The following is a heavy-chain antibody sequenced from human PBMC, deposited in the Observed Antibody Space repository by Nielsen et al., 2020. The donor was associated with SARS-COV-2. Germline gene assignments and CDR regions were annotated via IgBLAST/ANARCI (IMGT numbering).Heavy chain of an antibody. CDR1: GFTFSSYG. CDR2: IYYDGSNK. J-gene: IGHJ4*02. Sequence: GGSLRLSCAASGFTFSSYGMHWVRQAPGKGLEWVAIIYYDGSNKYYADSVKGRFTISRDNSKNTLYLQMNSLRAEDTAVYYCARDGIVGATGIDYWGQGTLVTVSS. V-gene: IGHV3-33*01. CDR3: ARDGIVGATGIDY. D-gene: IGHD1-26*01.